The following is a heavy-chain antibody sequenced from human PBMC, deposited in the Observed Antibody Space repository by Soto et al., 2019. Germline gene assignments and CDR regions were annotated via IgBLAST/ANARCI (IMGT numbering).Heavy chain of an antibody. D-gene: IGHD3-10*01. V-gene: IGHV3-53*01. J-gene: IGHJ4*02. Sequence: EMQLVESGGGFIQPGGSLRLSCAASGFTVSSNYMSWVRQAPGKGLEWVSVIYSGGSTYYADSVKGRFTISRDNSKDTLYLQLNSLRAEDTAVYYCASWRPLHYWGQGTLVTVSS. CDR3: ASWRPLHY. CDR2: IYSGGST. CDR1: GFTVSSNY.